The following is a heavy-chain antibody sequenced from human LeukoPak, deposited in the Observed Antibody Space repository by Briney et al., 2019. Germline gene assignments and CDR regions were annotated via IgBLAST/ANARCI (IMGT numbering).Heavy chain of an antibody. CDR1: GFTFSSFW. D-gene: IGHD1-26*01. V-gene: IGHV3-74*01. CDR3: ARGRASYYYFDY. CDR2: INTDGSST. Sequence: GSLRLSCAASGFTFSSFWMHWVRQVPGKGLVWVSRINTDGSSTDYADSVKGRFTISRDSAKSTLFLQMSSLRAEDTAVYYCARGRASYYYFDYWGQGTLVTVSS. J-gene: IGHJ4*02.